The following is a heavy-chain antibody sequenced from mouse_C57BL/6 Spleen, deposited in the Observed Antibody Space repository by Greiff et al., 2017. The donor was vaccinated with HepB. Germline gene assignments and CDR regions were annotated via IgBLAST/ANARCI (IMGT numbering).Heavy chain of an antibody. CDR2: IHPNSGST. J-gene: IGHJ2*01. CDR1: GYTFTSYW. V-gene: IGHV1-64*01. D-gene: IGHD2-4*01. CDR3: ARSEAITRYYFDY. Sequence: VKLQQPGAELVKPGASVKLSCKASGYTFTSYWMHWVKQRPGQGLEWIGMIHPNSGSTNYNEKFKSKATLTVDKSSSTAYMQLSSLTSEDSAVYYCARSEAITRYYFDYWGQGTTLTVSS.